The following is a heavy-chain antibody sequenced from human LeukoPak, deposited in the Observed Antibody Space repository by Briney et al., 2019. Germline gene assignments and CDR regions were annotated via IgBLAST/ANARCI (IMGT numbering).Heavy chain of an antibody. Sequence: QAGGSLRLSCAASGFIFSNYGMNWVRQAPGKGLEWVAAISASGSATSYADSVRGRFTISRDNSKSTTYLQMNSLRAEDTAVFYCAKDLYLRDSWSGYFAYWGQGIPVTVSS. V-gene: IGHV3-23*01. CDR2: ISASGSAT. J-gene: IGHJ4*02. D-gene: IGHD3-3*01. CDR3: AKDLYLRDSWSGYFAY. CDR1: GFIFSNYG.